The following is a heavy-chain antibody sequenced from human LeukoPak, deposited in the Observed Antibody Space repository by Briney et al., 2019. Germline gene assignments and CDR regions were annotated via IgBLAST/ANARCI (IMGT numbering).Heavy chain of an antibody. Sequence: GGSLRLSCAASGFTFSDYAMSWVRQAPGKGLVWVSGISGSGRSTYYADSVKGRFTISRDNAKNSLYLQMNSLRAEDTAVYYCARDRSGYDLDYWGQGTLVTVSS. CDR1: GFTFSDYA. D-gene: IGHD5-12*01. CDR3: ARDRSGYDLDY. V-gene: IGHV3-23*01. CDR2: ISGSGRST. J-gene: IGHJ4*02.